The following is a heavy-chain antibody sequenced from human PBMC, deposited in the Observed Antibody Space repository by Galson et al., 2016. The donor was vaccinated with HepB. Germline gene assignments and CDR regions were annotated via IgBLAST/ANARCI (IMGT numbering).Heavy chain of an antibody. CDR2: IYWDDDN. J-gene: IGHJ4*02. Sequence: PALVKPTQTLTLTCTFSGFSLTSRGVGVGWFRQPPGKALEWLALIYWDDDNHYSPSLKSRLTMTKDTSKNQVVLTLTNMDPVDTATYYCAHGSGWLFDYWGQGTLVTVSS. CDR1: GFSLTSRGVG. V-gene: IGHV2-5*02. CDR3: AHGSGWLFDY. D-gene: IGHD3-22*01.